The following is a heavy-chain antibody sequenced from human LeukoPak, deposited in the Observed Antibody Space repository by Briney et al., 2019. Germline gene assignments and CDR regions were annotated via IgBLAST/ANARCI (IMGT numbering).Heavy chain of an antibody. V-gene: IGHV4-4*07. Sequence: SETLSLTCTVSGGSVSSYYWSWIRQPAGKGLEWIGRIYTSGSTNYNPSLKSRVTMSVDTSKNQFSLKLSSVTAADTAVYYCARDRLGYCSGSSCYLGYYFDYWGQGTLVTVSS. D-gene: IGHD2-15*01. CDR3: ARDRLGYCSGSSCYLGYYFDY. CDR2: IYTSGST. J-gene: IGHJ4*02. CDR1: GGSVSSYY.